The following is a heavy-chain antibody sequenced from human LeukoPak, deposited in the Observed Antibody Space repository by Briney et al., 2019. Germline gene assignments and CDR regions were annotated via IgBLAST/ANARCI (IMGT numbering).Heavy chain of an antibody. CDR2: IIPIFGTA. V-gene: IGHV1-69*06. CDR1: GGTFSSYA. D-gene: IGHD2-8*01. Sequence: SVKVSCKASGGTFSSYAISWVRHAPRQGLEWMGGIIPIFGTANYAQKSQGRATITSDKSTSTAYMELSSLRSEDTAVYYCARVGVDGAGARYYFDYWGQGTLVTVSS. CDR3: ARVGVDGAGARYYFDY. J-gene: IGHJ4*02.